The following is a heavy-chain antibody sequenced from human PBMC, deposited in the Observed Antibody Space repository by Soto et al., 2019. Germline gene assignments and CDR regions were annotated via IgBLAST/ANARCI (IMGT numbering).Heavy chain of an antibody. CDR2: ISPIFGTP. CDR1: GGTFSSYA. V-gene: IGHV1-69*01. CDR3: ARTSKRAARTSCPMDY. Sequence: QVQLVQSGAEVKKPGSSVKVSCKASGGTFSSYAITWVRHAPGQGLEWMGGISPIFGTPNYAKKFQDRVTIAADESTSTAYMELSSLRSEDTAVYYCARTSKRAARTSCPMDYWGQGTLVTVSS. J-gene: IGHJ4*02. D-gene: IGHD6-6*01.